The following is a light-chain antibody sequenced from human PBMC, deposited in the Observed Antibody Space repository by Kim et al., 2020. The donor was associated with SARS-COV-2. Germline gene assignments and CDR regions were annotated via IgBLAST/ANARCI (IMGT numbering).Light chain of an antibody. CDR1: QNIASHF. J-gene: IGKJ4*01. CDR2: GAS. Sequence: SPGERATLSCRTSQNIASHFLAWYQQKPGQAPRLLIYGASSRATGIPDRFSDSGSGTDFTLTITRLEPEDFGVYYCQQYFSSPPTFGGGTKVDIK. V-gene: IGKV3-20*01. CDR3: QQYFSSPPT.